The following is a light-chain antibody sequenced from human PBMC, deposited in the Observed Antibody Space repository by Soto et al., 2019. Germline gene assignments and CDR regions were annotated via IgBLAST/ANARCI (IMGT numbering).Light chain of an antibody. Sequence: QSALTQPASVSGSPGQSITISCTGTSNDVGGYNYVSWYQQHPGKAPKLMIYEVSNRPSGVSNRFSGSKSGNTASLTISRLQAEDEADYYCSSYTSSSTRVFGGGTKLTVL. CDR2: EVS. V-gene: IGLV2-14*01. CDR1: SNDVGGYNY. J-gene: IGLJ3*02. CDR3: SSYTSSSTRV.